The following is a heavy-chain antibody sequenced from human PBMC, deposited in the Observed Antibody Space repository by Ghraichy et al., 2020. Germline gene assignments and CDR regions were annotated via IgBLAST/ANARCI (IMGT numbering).Heavy chain of an antibody. D-gene: IGHD4-17*01. V-gene: IGHV3-23*01. CDR3: AKGIYGDYSGGANWYFDL. CDR2: ISGSGGST. J-gene: IGHJ2*01. Sequence: GGSLRLSCAASGFTFSSYAMSWVRQAPGKGLEWVSAISGSGGSTYYADSVKGRFTISRDNSKNTLYLQMNSLRAEDTAVYYCAKGIYGDYSGGANWYFDLWGRGTLVTVSS. CDR1: GFTFSSYA.